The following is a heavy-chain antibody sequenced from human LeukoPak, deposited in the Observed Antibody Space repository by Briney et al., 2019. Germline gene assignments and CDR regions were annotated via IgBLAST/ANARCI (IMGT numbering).Heavy chain of an antibody. D-gene: IGHD6-13*01. Sequence: SETLSLTCAVYGGSFSGYYWSWIRQPPGKGLEWIGEINHSGSTNYNPSLKSRVTISVDTSKNQFSLKLSSVTAADPAVYYCAREKKYYGSSWYDGQYYFDYWGQGTLVTVSS. CDR1: GGSFSGYY. J-gene: IGHJ4*02. CDR2: INHSGST. CDR3: AREKKYYGSSWYDGQYYFDY. V-gene: IGHV4-34*01.